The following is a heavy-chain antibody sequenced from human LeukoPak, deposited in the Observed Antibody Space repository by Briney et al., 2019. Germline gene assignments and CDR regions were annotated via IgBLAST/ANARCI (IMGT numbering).Heavy chain of an antibody. V-gene: IGHV3-7*01. CDR2: IKEDGTHK. D-gene: IGHD2-8*01. Sequence: GGSLRLSCADSGFTFSSYWMSWVRQAPGKGLEWAANIKEDGTHKYYVGSARGRFTISRDNAKNSLYLQMNSLRAEDTAIYYCAREARGTRAAFDVWGQGTMVTVFS. CDR1: GFTFSSYW. J-gene: IGHJ3*01. CDR3: AREARGTRAAFDV.